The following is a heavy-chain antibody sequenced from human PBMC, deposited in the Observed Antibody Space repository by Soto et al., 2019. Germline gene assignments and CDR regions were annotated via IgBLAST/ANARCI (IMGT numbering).Heavy chain of an antibody. D-gene: IGHD6-6*01. CDR1: GFTFSNYA. Sequence: GGSLRLSCAASGFTFSNYAMSWVRQAPGKGLEWVSAISGNGGSTYYADSVKGRFTISRDNSKNTLYLQMNSLRAEDTAVYYCAKDLSSSSAAACDYWGQGTLVTVSS. CDR3: AKDLSSSSAAACDY. CDR2: ISGNGGST. J-gene: IGHJ4*02. V-gene: IGHV3-23*01.